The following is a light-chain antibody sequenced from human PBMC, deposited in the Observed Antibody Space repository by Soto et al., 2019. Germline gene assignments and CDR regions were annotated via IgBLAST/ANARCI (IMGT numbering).Light chain of an antibody. Sequence: EIVLTQSPGTLSLSPGERATLSCRASQSVSSSYLAWYQQKPGQAPRLLIYGASSRSTGIPDRFSGSGSGTDFTLTISRLEPEDFAVYYCQQRFTWPLTFGGGTKVEIK. CDR1: QSVSSSY. V-gene: IGKV3D-20*02. CDR2: GAS. J-gene: IGKJ4*01. CDR3: QQRFTWPLT.